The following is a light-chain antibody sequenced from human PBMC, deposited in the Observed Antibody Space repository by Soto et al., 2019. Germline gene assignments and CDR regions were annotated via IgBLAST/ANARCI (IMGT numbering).Light chain of an antibody. J-gene: IGKJ1*01. V-gene: IGKV3-20*01. CDR3: QQYNSYSEA. CDR1: QSVGTY. Sequence: EIVFTQSPVTLSLSPGERATLSCRASQSVGTYLAWYQQKPGQAPRLLIYGASSRATGIPDRFSGSGSGTDFTLTISRLEPDDFATYYCQQYNSYSEAFGQGTKVDIK. CDR2: GAS.